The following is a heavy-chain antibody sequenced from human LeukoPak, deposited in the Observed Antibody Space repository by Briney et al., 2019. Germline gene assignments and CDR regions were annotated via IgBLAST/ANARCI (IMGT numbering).Heavy chain of an antibody. J-gene: IGHJ4*02. CDR1: GYTFTGYY. CDR2: INPDSGGT. CDR3: ARDSATVTTPYFDY. Sequence: GASVKVSCKASGYTFTGYYMHWVRQAPGQGLEWMGWINPDSGGTNYAQKFQGRVTMTRDTSISTAYMELSRLRSDDTAVYYCARDSATVTTPYFDYWGQGTLVTVSS. D-gene: IGHD4-17*01. V-gene: IGHV1-2*02.